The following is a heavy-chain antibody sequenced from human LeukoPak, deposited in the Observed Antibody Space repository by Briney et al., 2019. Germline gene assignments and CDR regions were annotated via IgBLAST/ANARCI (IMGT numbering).Heavy chain of an antibody. CDR3: ATSLGPLTEY. J-gene: IGHJ4*02. D-gene: IGHD7-27*01. V-gene: IGHV3-23*01. Sequence: GGSLRLSCAASGFTFSSYAMSWVRQAPGKGLEWVSAISGSGGSTCYADSVKGRFTISRDNSKNTLYLQMNSLRAEDTAVYYCATSLGPLTEYWGQGTLVTVSS. CDR2: ISGSGGST. CDR1: GFTFSSYA.